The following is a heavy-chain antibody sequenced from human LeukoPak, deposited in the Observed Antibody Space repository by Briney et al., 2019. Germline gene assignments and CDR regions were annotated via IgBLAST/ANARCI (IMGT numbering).Heavy chain of an antibody. V-gene: IGHV1-2*02. CDR2: INPNSGGT. D-gene: IGHD2-2*01. Sequence: ASVKVSCKASGYTFTGYYMHWVRQAPGQGLEWMGWINPNSGGTNYAQKFQGRVTMTRDMSTSTVYMELSSLRSEDTAVYYCARGVFSYQLLFSWFDPWGQGTLVTVSS. J-gene: IGHJ5*02. CDR3: ARGVFSYQLLFSWFDP. CDR1: GYTFTGYY.